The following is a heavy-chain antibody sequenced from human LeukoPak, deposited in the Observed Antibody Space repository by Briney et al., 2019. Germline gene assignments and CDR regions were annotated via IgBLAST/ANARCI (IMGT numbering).Heavy chain of an antibody. CDR3: ARDGDYGDLNWFDP. CDR1: GGSISSGGYY. CDR2: IYHSGNT. Sequence: SETLSLTCTVSGGSISSGGYYWSWIRQPPGKGLEWIGYIYHSGNTYYNPSLKSRVTISVDTSKNQFSLKLNSVTAADTAVYYCARDGDYGDLNWFDPWGQGTLVTVSS. V-gene: IGHV4-30-2*01. D-gene: IGHD4-17*01. J-gene: IGHJ5*02.